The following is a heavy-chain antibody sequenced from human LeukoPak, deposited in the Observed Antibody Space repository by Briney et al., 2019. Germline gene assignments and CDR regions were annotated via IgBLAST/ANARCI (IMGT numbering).Heavy chain of an antibody. CDR2: IYHSGNT. CDR3: ARVRRSRPAELDY. CDR1: GYSISSGSY. J-gene: IGHJ4*02. D-gene: IGHD6-6*01. Sequence: TLSLTCTVSGYSISSGSYWGWIRQPPGKGLEWIGTIYHSGNTYYNPSLKSRVTISVDTSKNQFSLKLSSVTAADTAVYYCARVRRSRPAELDYWGQGTLVTVSS. V-gene: IGHV4-38-2*02.